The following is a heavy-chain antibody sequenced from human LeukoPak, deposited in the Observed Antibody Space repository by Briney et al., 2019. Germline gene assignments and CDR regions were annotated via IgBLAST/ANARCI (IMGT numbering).Heavy chain of an antibody. Sequence: GRSLRLSCAASGFTFSSYAMHWVRRAPGKGLEWVAVISYDGSNKYYADSVKGRFTISRDNSKNTLYLQMNSLRAEDTAVYYCARDSEVEPMYYFDYWGQGTLVTVSS. CDR1: GFTFSSYA. CDR3: ARDSEVEPMYYFDY. CDR2: ISYDGSNK. J-gene: IGHJ4*02. D-gene: IGHD1-26*01. V-gene: IGHV3-30-3*01.